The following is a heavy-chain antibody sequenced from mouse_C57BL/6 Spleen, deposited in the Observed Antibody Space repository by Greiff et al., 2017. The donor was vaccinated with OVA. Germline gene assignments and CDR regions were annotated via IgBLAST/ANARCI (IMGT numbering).Heavy chain of an antibody. CDR1: GYAFTNYL. V-gene: IGHV1-54*01. Sequence: QVQLKESGAELVRPGTSVKVSCKASGYAFTNYLIEWVKQRPGQGLEWIGVINPGSGGTNYNEKFKGKATLTADKSSSTAYMQLSSLTSEDSAVYFCARGDGYYVFDYWGQGTTLTVSS. D-gene: IGHD2-3*01. CDR3: ARGDGYYVFDY. J-gene: IGHJ2*01. CDR2: INPGSGGT.